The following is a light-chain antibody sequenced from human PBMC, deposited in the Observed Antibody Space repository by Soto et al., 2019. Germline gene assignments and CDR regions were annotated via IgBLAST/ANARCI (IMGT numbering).Light chain of an antibody. CDR2: DAS. CDR3: QKRRNCPQVT. J-gene: IGKJ4*01. Sequence: EIVLTQSPATLSLSPGDRATLSCRASQSVSSYLAWYQQKPGQAPRLLIYDASNSATGIPARFSGSGSGTDFTLTISSLEHEDFAVYYCQKRRNCPQVTFGGETKVEVK. CDR1: QSVSSY. V-gene: IGKV3-11*01.